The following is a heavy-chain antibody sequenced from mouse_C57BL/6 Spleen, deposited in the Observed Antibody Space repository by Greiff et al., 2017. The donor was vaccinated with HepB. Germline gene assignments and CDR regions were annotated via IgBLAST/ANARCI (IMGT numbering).Heavy chain of an antibody. CDR3: ARSGGYAGAWFAY. V-gene: IGHV1-69*01. J-gene: IGHJ3*01. CDR2: IDPSDSYT. D-gene: IGHD2-2*01. Sequence: QVQLQQPGAELVMPGASVKLSCKASGYTFTSYWMHWVKQRPGQGLEWIGEIDPSDSYTNYNQKFKGKSTLTVDKSSSTAYMQLSSLTSEDSAVYYCARSGGYAGAWFAYWGQGTLVTVAA. CDR1: GYTFTSYW.